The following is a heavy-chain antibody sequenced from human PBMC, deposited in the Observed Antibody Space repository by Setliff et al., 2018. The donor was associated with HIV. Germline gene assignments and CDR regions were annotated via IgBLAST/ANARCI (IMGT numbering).Heavy chain of an antibody. Sequence: PSETLSLTCAVHGGSLSGYYWTWIRQPQGRGLQWIAEINEGGNTYTNPSLQSRVTISVDTSKNQVFLRLTSVTAADTAVYHCARRPISPFTLTTAMLDPWGQGTLVTVS. V-gene: IGHV4-34*01. D-gene: IGHD3-16*01. CDR2: INEGGNT. CDR1: GGSLSGYY. J-gene: IGHJ5*02. CDR3: ARRPISPFTLTTAMLDP.